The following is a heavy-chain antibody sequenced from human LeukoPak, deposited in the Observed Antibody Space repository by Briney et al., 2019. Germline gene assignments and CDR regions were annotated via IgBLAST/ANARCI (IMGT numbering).Heavy chain of an antibody. V-gene: IGHV3-7*03. Sequence: PGGSLRLSCEASGFTFSSYWMSWVRQAPGKGLEWVANIKTDGSEKYYVDSVKGRFTISRDNAKNSLYLQMNSLRAEDTAVYYCARDSDYGDYDNWFDPWGQGTLVTVSS. CDR1: GFTFSSYW. CDR3: ARDSDYGDYDNWFDP. CDR2: IKTDGSEK. D-gene: IGHD4-17*01. J-gene: IGHJ5*02.